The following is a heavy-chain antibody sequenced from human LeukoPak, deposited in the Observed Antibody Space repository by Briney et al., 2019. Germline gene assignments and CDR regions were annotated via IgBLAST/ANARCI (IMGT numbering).Heavy chain of an antibody. V-gene: IGHV4-59*12. D-gene: IGHD4-17*01. CDR3: ARDGIYGPLDY. Sequence: SETLSLTCTVSGGSISSYYWSWIRQPPGKGLEWIGYISYSGSTNYNPSLKSRVTISVGTSKNQFSLKLSSVTAADTAVYYCARDGIYGPLDYWGQGTLVTVSS. CDR1: GGSISSYY. J-gene: IGHJ4*02. CDR2: ISYSGST.